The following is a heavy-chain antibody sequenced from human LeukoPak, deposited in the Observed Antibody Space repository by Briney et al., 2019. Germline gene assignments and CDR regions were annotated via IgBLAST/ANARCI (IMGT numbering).Heavy chain of an antibody. CDR1: GGSISSYY. Sequence: SETLSLTCTVSGGSISSYYWSWIRQPAGKGLEWIGRIYTSGSTNYNPSLKSRVTMSVDTSKNQFSLKLSSVTAADTAVYYRARDQGYYYGSGSYYNPRYYYGMDVWGQGTTVTVSS. CDR3: ARDQGYYYGSGSYYNPRYYYGMDV. D-gene: IGHD3-10*01. J-gene: IGHJ6*02. CDR2: IYTSGST. V-gene: IGHV4-4*07.